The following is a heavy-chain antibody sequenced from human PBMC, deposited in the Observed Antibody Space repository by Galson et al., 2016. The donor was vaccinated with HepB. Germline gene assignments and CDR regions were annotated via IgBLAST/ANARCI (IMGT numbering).Heavy chain of an antibody. D-gene: IGHD3-10*01. CDR2: IYYTGST. CDR1: GDSVNSGIHY. V-gene: IGHV4-61*01. Sequence: TLSLTCTVSGDSVNSGIHYWSWIRQSPGKGLEWIAYIYYTGSTNYNPSLNGRVTISVDTSKNQFSLKLTAVTAADTAVYYCASYGSGSHYYFDYWGQGTLVTVSS. CDR3: ASYGSGSHYYFDY. J-gene: IGHJ4*02.